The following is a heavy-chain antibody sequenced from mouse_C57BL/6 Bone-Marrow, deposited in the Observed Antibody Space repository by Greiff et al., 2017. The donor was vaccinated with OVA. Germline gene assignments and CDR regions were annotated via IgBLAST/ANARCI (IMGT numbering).Heavy chain of an antibody. Sequence: EVKLMESGEGLVKPGGSLKLSCAASGFTFSSYAMSWVRQTPEKRLEWVAYISSGGDYIYYADTVKGRFTISRDNARNTLYLQMSSLKSEDTAMFYSTRDNYGSRDWYFDVWGTGTTVTVSS. CDR1: GFTFSSYA. D-gene: IGHD1-1*01. J-gene: IGHJ1*03. V-gene: IGHV5-9-1*02. CDR2: ISSGGDYI. CDR3: TRDNYGSRDWYFDV.